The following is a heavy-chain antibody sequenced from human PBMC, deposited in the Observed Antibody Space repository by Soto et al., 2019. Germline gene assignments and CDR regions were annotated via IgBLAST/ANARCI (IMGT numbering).Heavy chain of an antibody. J-gene: IGHJ4*02. CDR1: NGTISNNS. D-gene: IGHD2-2*01. CDR2: VYYSGTT. V-gene: IGHV4-59*01. Sequence: SETLSLTCTASNGTISNNSWTWVRQSPGKGLEWIGFVYYSGTTNYNPSLKSRVTSSLHTSKNQFSLNLTSVTAADTAVYYCARAPRDAIPDYWGQGTLVTVSS. CDR3: ARAPRDAIPDY.